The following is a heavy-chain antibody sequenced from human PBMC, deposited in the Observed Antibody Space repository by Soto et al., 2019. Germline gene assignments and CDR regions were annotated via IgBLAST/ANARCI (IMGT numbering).Heavy chain of an antibody. CDR1: GGSISSYY. D-gene: IGHD2-8*01. J-gene: IGHJ1*01. CDR3: ARVLMAEHTEYFQH. V-gene: IGHV4-59*01. CDR2: IYYSGST. Sequence: SETLSLTCTVSGGSISSYYWSWIRQPPGKGLEWIGYIYYSGSTNYNPSLKSRVTISVDTSKNQSSLKLSSVTAADTAVYYCARVLMAEHTEYFQHWGQGTLVTVSS.